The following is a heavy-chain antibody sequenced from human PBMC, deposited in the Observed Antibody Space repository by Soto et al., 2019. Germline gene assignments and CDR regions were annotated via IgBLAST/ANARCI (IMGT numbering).Heavy chain of an antibody. Sequence: QVQLQQWGAGLLKPSQTLSLTCAVYGGSFRGYYWSWIRQPRGKGLGWIGEINHSGSNNYNPSLKRRVTKSVDTSNHPFSIKLSEVTAAATSVYDCTIGCVVVVISHQNWCDPWGQGTMVVVSS. CDR2: INHSGSN. D-gene: IGHD2-21*01. CDR1: GGSFRGYY. CDR3: TIGCVVVVISHQNWCDP. J-gene: IGHJ5*02. V-gene: IGHV4-34*01.